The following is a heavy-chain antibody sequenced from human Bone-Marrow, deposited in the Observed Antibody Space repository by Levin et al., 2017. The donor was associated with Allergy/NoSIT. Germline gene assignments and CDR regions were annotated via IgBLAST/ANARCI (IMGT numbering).Heavy chain of an antibody. CDR2: IGTAGDT. D-gene: IGHD5-18*01. J-gene: IGHJ3*02. CDR1: GFTFRTHD. V-gene: IGHV3-13*01. Sequence: GGSLRLSCAASGFTFRTHDMHWVRQGTGKGLEWVSTIGTAGDTYYPDSVRGRFPISRENAKNSLYLQMNGLSAGDTAVYYCARYNYEYNALDIWGQGTMVTVSS. CDR3: ARYNYEYNALDI.